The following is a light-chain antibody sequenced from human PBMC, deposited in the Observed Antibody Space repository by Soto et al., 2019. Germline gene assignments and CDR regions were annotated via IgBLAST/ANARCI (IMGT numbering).Light chain of an antibody. CDR3: AAWDDSLNVYVV. Sequence: QSVLTQPPSASGTPGQRVTISCSGSSSNIGSNPVNWYQQLPGTAPKLLIYSNNQRPSGVPDRFSGSKSGTSASLAISGLQSEDEADYYCAAWDDSLNVYVVFGGGTKLTVL. CDR2: SNN. V-gene: IGLV1-44*01. CDR1: SSNIGSNP. J-gene: IGLJ2*01.